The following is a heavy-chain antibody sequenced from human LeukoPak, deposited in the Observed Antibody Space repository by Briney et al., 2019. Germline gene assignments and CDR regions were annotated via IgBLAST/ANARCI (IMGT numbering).Heavy chain of an antibody. V-gene: IGHV3-7*03. J-gene: IGHJ4*02. CDR2: INEDGSEK. CDR3: AKDSFGALDY. D-gene: IGHD3-3*01. CDR1: GFTFSNYW. Sequence: GGSLRLSCVASGFTFSNYWMSWVRQAPGKGLEWVANINEDGSEKLYVDSVKGRFTISRDNAKNSLDLQMNSLRAEDTALYYCAKDSFGALDYWGQGTLVTVSS.